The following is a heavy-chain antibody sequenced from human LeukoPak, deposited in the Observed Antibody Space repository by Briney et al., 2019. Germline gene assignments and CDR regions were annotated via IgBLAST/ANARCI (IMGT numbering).Heavy chain of an antibody. D-gene: IGHD3-9*01. CDR2: ISTYDDNI. CDR3: ARETYSNILTGTDY. J-gene: IGHJ4*02. CDR1: GYTFTTYG. V-gene: IGHV1-18*01. Sequence: ASVKVSCKASGYTFTTYGLSWVRQAPGQGLEWLGWISTYDDNIKYAQSLQGRFTLTIDTSTSTAYMELRSLTSDDTAVYYCARETYSNILTGTDYWGPGTLVIVSP.